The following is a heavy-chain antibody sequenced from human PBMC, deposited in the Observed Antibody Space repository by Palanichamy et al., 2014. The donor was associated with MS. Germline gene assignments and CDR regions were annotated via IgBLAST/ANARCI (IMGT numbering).Heavy chain of an antibody. CDR3: ARELPYPNWFDP. V-gene: IGHV4-59*01. J-gene: IGHJ5*02. CDR1: GGSISSYY. CDR2: ISYSGST. Sequence: QVQLQESGPGLVKPSETLSLTCTVSGGSISSYYWSWIRQPPGKGLEWIGYISYSGSTNYNPSLKSRVTIPVDTSKNQFSLKLTSVTAADTAVYYCARELPYPNWFDPWGQGTLVTVSS.